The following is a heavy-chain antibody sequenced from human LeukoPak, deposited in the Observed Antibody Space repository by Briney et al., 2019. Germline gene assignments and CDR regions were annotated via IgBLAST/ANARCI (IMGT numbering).Heavy chain of an antibody. CDR3: ARDPHRAFDI. V-gene: IGHV4-59*01. CDR1: GASISTYY. J-gene: IGHJ3*02. Sequence: KRSETLSLTCTVSGASISTYYWSWVRQSPGKGLEWIGYIYYTGSTNYNPSLKSRVTMSVDTSKNQFSLNLRSVTAADTAVYYCARDPHRAFDIWGQGTMVTVSS. CDR2: IYYTGST.